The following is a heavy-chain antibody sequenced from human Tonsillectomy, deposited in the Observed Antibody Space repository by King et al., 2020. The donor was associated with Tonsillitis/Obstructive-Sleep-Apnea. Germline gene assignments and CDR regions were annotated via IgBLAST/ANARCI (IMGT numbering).Heavy chain of an antibody. CDR3: ARGRSWYYNWFDP. CDR1: GGSISSSSHC. V-gene: IGHV4-39*01. CDR2: MFHSGSS. J-gene: IGHJ5*02. Sequence: MQLQESGPGLVKPSETLSLTCTVSGGSISSSSHCWGWIRQPPGKGLEWIGSMFHSGSSYYNPPLKSPVSISVDTSNNQFSLNLTSMTAADTAVYYCARGRSWYYNWFDPWGQGTLVTVSS. D-gene: IGHD6-13*01.